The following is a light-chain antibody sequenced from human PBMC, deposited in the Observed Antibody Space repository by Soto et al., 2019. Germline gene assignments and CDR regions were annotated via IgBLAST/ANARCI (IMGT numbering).Light chain of an antibody. CDR3: QQRSNWPPVIT. V-gene: IGKV3-11*01. CDR1: QTFSSH. CDR2: DAS. Sequence: EIVLTQSPATLSLSPGERATLSCRASQTFSSHLAWYQHKPGQAPRLLIYDASKRATGIPARFSGRGSGTDFTPTISSLEPEDFAVYYCQQRSNWPPVITFGQGTRLEIK. J-gene: IGKJ5*01.